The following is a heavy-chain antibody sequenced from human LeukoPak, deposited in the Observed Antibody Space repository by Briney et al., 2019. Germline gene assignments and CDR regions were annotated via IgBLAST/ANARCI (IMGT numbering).Heavy chain of an antibody. CDR1: GFTFRGFW. CDR3: ARSSYSNSSSV. Sequence: GGPLRLSCAVSGFTFRGFWLSWSRQAPGKGVEWVASINSDGSEGYYADVVKGRFTISRDNAKNSIYLQINSLRAEDTAVYYCARSSYSNSSSVWGQETMVTVSS. D-gene: IGHD6-6*01. V-gene: IGHV3-7*03. J-gene: IGHJ3*01. CDR2: INSDGSEG.